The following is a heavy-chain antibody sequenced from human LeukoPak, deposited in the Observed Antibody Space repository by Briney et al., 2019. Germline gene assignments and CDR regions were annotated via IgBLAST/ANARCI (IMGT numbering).Heavy chain of an antibody. D-gene: IGHD2-15*01. CDR3: ARDRHCSGGSCSGL. J-gene: IGHJ4*02. Sequence: GGSLRLSCAASGLTVSNNYMKWVRQAPGKGLEWVSLIYSGGSTYCADSVKGRFTISRDNPKNTVYLQMSNLRAEDTAVYYCARDRHCSGGSCSGLWGQGTLVTVSS. CDR1: GLTVSNNY. CDR2: IYSGGST. V-gene: IGHV3-53*01.